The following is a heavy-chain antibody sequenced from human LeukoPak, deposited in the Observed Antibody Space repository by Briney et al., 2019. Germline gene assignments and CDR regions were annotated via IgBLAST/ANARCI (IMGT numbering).Heavy chain of an antibody. V-gene: IGHV3-21*01. D-gene: IGHD3-3*01. CDR3: ARGSYDFWSGYRNYYFDY. J-gene: IGHJ4*02. CDR2: ISSSSSYI. CDR1: GFTFSSYS. Sequence: PGGSLRLSCAASGFTFSSYSMNWVRQAPGKGLEWVSSISSSSSYIYYADSVKGRFTISRDNAKNSLYLQMNSLRAEDTAVYYCARGSYDFWSGYRNYYFDYWGQGTLVTVSS.